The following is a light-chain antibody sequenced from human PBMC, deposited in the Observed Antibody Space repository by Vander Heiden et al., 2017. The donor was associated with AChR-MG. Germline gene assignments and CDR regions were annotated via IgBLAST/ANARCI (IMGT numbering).Light chain of an antibody. Sequence: QSALTQPPSASGSPGQSVTISCTGTSSDVGGYNYVSWYQQQPGKAPKVMIYEVSKRPSGVPDRFSASKSGNTASLTVSGLQAEDEADYYCSSYAGSNKQVFGGGTKVTVL. J-gene: IGLJ3*02. CDR1: SSDVGGYNY. CDR2: EVS. CDR3: SSYAGSNKQV. V-gene: IGLV2-8*01.